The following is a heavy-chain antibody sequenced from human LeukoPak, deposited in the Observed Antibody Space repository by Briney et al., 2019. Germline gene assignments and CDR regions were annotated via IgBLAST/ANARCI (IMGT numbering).Heavy chain of an antibody. Sequence: GASVKVSCKASGGTFSSYAISWVRQAPGQGLEWMGRIIPILGIANYAQKFQGRVTITADKSTSTAYMELSSLRSEDTAAYYCAREPPYYYDSSGYYETGAFDYWGQGTLVTVSS. J-gene: IGHJ4*02. CDR3: AREPPYYYDSSGYYETGAFDY. CDR2: IIPILGIA. V-gene: IGHV1-69*04. CDR1: GGTFSSYA. D-gene: IGHD3-22*01.